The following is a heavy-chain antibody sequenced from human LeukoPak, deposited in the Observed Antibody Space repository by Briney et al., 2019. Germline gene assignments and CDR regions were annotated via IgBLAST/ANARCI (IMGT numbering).Heavy chain of an antibody. CDR2: IYYSGST. V-gene: IGHV4-39*02. D-gene: IGHD4-23*01. Sequence: SETLSLTCTVSGGSISSSSYYWGWIRQPPGKGLEWIGSIYYSGSTYYNPSLKSRVTISVDTSKNQFSLKLSSVTAADTAVYYCARDSTVVTRSPFDYWGQGTLVTVSS. J-gene: IGHJ4*02. CDR3: ARDSTVVTRSPFDY. CDR1: GGSISSSSYY.